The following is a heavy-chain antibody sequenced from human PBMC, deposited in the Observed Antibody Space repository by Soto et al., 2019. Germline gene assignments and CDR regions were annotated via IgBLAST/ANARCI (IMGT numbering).Heavy chain of an antibody. CDR3: TRAHDYIWGSYRRTLSHFDY. CDR2: IRSKAYGGTT. D-gene: IGHD3-16*02. CDR1: GFTFGDYA. V-gene: IGHV3-49*03. Sequence: GGSLRLSCTASGFTFGDYAMSWFRQAPGKGLEWVGFIRSKAYGGTTEYAASVKGRFTISGDDSKSIAYLQMNSLKTEDTAVYYCTRAHDYIWGSYRRTLSHFDYWGQGTLVTVSS. J-gene: IGHJ4*02.